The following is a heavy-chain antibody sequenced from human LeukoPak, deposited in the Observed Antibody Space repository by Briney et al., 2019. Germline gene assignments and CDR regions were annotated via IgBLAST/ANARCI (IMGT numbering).Heavy chain of an antibody. J-gene: IGHJ4*02. CDR2: ISAYNGNT. CDR1: GYTFTSYG. Sequence: ASVKVSCKASGYTFTSYGISWVRQAPGQGLEWMGWISAYNGNTNYAQKLQGRVTMTTDTSTSTAYMELRSLRSDDTAVYYCARDRQFLTGEKGSAYGDYAEYWGQGTLVTVSS. D-gene: IGHD4-17*01. CDR3: ARDRQFLTGEKGSAYGDYAEY. V-gene: IGHV1-18*01.